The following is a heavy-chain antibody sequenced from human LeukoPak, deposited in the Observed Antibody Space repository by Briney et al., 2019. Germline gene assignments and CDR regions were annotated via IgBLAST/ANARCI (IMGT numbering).Heavy chain of an antibody. V-gene: IGHV1-18*01. CDR3: ARRGYCSSTSCYAVEFDY. D-gene: IGHD2-2*01. Sequence: ASVKVSCKASGYTFTSYGISWVRQAPGQGLEWMGWISAYNGNTNYAQKLQGRVTMTTDTYTSTAYMELRSLRSDDTAVYYCARRGYCSSTSCYAVEFDYWRQGTMVSVRS. J-gene: IGHJ4*02. CDR1: GYTFTSYG. CDR2: ISAYNGNT.